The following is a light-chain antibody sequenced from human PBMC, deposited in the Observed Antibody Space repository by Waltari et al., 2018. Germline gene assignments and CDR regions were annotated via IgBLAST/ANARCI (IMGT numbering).Light chain of an antibody. CDR1: SSNIGTYY. CDR3: GTWDSSLSAVV. CDR2: ENN. V-gene: IGLV1-51*02. Sequence: QSVLTPPPSVSAAPGQKVPITCSGSSSNIGTYYVSWYQQLPGTAPKLLIYENNKRPSGIPDRFSGSKSGTSATLGITGLQTGDEADYYCGTWDSSLSAVVFGGGTKLTVL. J-gene: IGLJ2*01.